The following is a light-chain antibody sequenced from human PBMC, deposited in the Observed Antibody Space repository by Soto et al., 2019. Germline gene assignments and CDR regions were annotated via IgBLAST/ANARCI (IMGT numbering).Light chain of an antibody. CDR3: QQFSDSPPERT. J-gene: IGKJ1*01. Sequence: ETVMTQSPAVLSVSPGERATLSCRASQSVDSRLAWYQQKPGQAPRLLIYGASTRATGIPARFSGSGSGTEFTLTISSLQSEDYAIYYCQQFSDSPPERTFGQGTKVEVK. CDR2: GAS. V-gene: IGKV3-15*01. CDR1: QSVDSR.